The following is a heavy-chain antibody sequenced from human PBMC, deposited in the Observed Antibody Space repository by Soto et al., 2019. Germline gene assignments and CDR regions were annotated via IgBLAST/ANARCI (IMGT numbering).Heavy chain of an antibody. CDR3: AREGGDGIDY. CDR1: GGSIRSGSHY. CDR2: IYYSGST. J-gene: IGHJ4*02. D-gene: IGHD3-16*01. V-gene: IGHV4-31*03. Sequence: TLSLTCTVSGGSIRSGSHYWSWIRQHPGKGLEWIGYIYYSGSTYYNPSLKSRITISISTSKNQFSLKLTSVTAADTAVYYCAREGGDGIDYWGQGTLVTVSS.